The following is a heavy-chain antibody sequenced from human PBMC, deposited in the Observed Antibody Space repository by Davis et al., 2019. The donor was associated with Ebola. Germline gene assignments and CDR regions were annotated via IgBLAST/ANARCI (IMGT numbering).Heavy chain of an antibody. CDR3: VTGNYYGFDI. CDR1: GYTFSNYG. Sequence: ASVKVSCKASGYTFSNYGLIWVRHAPGQGLEWMGWINPYRGNTNYAQNLQGRVTMTTDTSTDTAYMELRSLRSDDTAVFYCVTGNYYGFDIWGQGTLVIVSS. CDR2: INPYRGNT. J-gene: IGHJ3*02. D-gene: IGHD1-26*01. V-gene: IGHV1-18*01.